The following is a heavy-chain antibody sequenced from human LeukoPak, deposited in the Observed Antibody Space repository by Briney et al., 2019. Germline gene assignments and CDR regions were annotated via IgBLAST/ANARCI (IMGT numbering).Heavy chain of an antibody. Sequence: SETLSLTCTVSGGSISSGGFSWSWIRQHPGKGLEWIGYIYYSGSTYYNPSLKSRVTISVDTSKNQFSLKLSSVTAADTAVYYCVKFSDILTSYFDHWGQRTLVTVSS. CDR2: IYYSGST. V-gene: IGHV4-31*03. CDR1: GGSISSGGFS. CDR3: VKFSDILTSYFDH. D-gene: IGHD3-9*01. J-gene: IGHJ4*02.